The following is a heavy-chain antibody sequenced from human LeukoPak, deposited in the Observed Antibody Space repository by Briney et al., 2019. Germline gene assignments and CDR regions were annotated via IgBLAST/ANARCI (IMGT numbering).Heavy chain of an antibody. CDR1: GGSISSYY. CDR2: IYYSGST. D-gene: IGHD2-15*01. V-gene: IGHV4-59*01. CDR3: ARVESTRTYYYYYYMDV. Sequence: PSETLSLTCTVSGGSISSYYWSWIRQPPGKGLEWIGYIYYSGSTNYNLSLKSRVTISVDTSKNQFSLKLSSVTAADTAVYYCARVESTRTYYYYYYMDVWGKGTTVTISS. J-gene: IGHJ6*03.